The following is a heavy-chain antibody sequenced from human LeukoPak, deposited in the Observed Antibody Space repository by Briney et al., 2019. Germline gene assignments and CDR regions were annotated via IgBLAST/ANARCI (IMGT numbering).Heavy chain of an antibody. D-gene: IGHD3-10*01. CDR3: ARGYYGSFDY. Sequence: SETLSLTCTVSGGSMKSYYWSWIRQSAGKGLEWIGRIYSTGTTNYNPSLKSRVSMSVETSRNQFSLKLSSVTAADTAVYYCARGYYGSFDYWGQGTLVTVSS. CDR1: GGSMKSYY. CDR2: IYSTGTT. V-gene: IGHV4-4*07. J-gene: IGHJ4*02.